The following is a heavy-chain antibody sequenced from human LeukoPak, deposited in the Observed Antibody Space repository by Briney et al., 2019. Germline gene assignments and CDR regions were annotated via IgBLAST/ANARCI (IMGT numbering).Heavy chain of an antibody. Sequence: SETLSLTCTVSGDSISSSSYYWGWLRQPPGKGLEWIGSIPYSGNTYYNPSLKSRLTISVDTSKNQFSLKLSSVTAADTAVYYCARCKDYYVSGSYYKTFDYWGQGTLVTVSS. V-gene: IGHV4-39*07. CDR1: GDSISSSSYY. CDR3: ARCKDYYVSGSYYKTFDY. D-gene: IGHD3-10*01. CDR2: IPYSGNT. J-gene: IGHJ4*02.